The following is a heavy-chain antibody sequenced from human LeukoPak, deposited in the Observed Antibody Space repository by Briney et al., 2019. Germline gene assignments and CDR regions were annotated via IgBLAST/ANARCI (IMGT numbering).Heavy chain of an antibody. Sequence: GGSLRLSCAASAFSVSDKYMSWVRQAPGKGLEWVSAISGSGGSTYYADSVKGRFTISRDNSKNTLYLQMNSLRAEDTAVYYCAKSYDFWSGYKDYWGQGTLVTVSS. V-gene: IGHV3-23*01. CDR3: AKSYDFWSGYKDY. J-gene: IGHJ4*02. CDR1: AFSVSDKY. D-gene: IGHD3-3*01. CDR2: ISGSGGST.